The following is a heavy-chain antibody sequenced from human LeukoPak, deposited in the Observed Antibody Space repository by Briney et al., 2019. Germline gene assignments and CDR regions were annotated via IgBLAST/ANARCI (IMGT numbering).Heavy chain of an antibody. Sequence: GRSLRLSCAASGFTFSSYAMHWVRQAPGKGLEWVAVISYDGSNKYYADSVKGRFTISRDNSKNTLYLQMNSLRAEDTAVYYCVGYCSSTSCLWSYWGQGTLVTVSS. D-gene: IGHD2-2*01. V-gene: IGHV3-30-3*01. CDR1: GFTFSSYA. CDR2: ISYDGSNK. J-gene: IGHJ4*02. CDR3: VGYCSSTSCLWSY.